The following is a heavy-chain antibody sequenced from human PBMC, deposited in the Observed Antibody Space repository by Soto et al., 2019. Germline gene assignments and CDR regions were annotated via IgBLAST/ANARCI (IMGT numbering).Heavy chain of an antibody. D-gene: IGHD3-16*02. CDR2: VSSDGRDK. CDR1: GFGFSSYW. CDR3: ARDYRYSGSFDY. J-gene: IGHJ4*02. V-gene: IGHV3-7*01. Sequence: EVQLEESGGGLVQHGGSLRLSCAASGFGFSSYWMSWVRQAPGKGPEWVAIVSSDGRDKTYADSVKGRFTISRDNAVNSLFLQISSLRADDTSVYYCARDYRYSGSFDYLGQGALVTVSS.